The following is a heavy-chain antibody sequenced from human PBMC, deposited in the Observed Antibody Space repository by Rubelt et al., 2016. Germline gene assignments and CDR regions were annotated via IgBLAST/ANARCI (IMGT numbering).Heavy chain of an antibody. V-gene: IGHV4-39*01. D-gene: IGHD6-13*01. CDR2: IFYSGTT. Sequence: QVQLRESGPGLVKPSETLSLTCIVSGDSISSSNYYWAWVRQPPGKGLECIGSIFYSGTTYYNRSFRSRVPISVEKAKNKVSRNLSAVTAADTAVYFCARLFTSWYQVSRFDSWGQGTLVTVSS. CDR3: ARLFTSWYQVSRFDS. J-gene: IGHJ5*01. CDR1: GDSISSSNYY.